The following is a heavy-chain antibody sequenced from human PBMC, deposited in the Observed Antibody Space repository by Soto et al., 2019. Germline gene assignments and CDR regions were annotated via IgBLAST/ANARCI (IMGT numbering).Heavy chain of an antibody. CDR3: ARNGYNWNYGEGDAFDI. V-gene: IGHV1-69*06. D-gene: IGHD1-7*01. Sequence: SVKVSCKASGGTFSSYAISWVRQAPGQGLEWMGGIIPIFGTANYAQKFQGRVTITADKSTSTAYMELSSLRSEDTAVYYCARNGYNWNYGEGDAFDIWGQGTMVTVSS. CDR1: GGTFSSYA. J-gene: IGHJ3*02. CDR2: IIPIFGTA.